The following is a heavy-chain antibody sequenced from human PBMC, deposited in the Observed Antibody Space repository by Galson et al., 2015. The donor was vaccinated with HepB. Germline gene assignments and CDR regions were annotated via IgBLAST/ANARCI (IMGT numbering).Heavy chain of an antibody. D-gene: IGHD3-10*01. V-gene: IGHV3-21*01. J-gene: IGHJ5*02. CDR3: ARDSSYYGSGTKRSWFDP. CDR2: ISSSSSYI. Sequence: GKGLEWVSSISSSSSYIYYADSVKGRFTISRDNAKNSLYLQMNSLRAEDTAVYYCARDSSYYGSGTKRSWFDPWGQGTLVTVSS.